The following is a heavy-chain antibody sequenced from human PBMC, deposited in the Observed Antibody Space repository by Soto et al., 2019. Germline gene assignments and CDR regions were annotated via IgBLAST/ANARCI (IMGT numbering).Heavy chain of an antibody. D-gene: IGHD3-9*01. CDR3: ASGGLRYFDWLLFSWFDP. V-gene: IGHV1-3*01. J-gene: IGHJ5*02. Sequence: ASVKVSCKASGYTFTSYAMHWVRQAPGQRLEWMGWINAGNGNTKYSQKYQGRVTITRDTSASTAYMELSSLRSEDTAVYYCASGGLRYFDWLLFSWFDPWGQGTLVTVSS. CDR1: GYTFTSYA. CDR2: INAGNGNT.